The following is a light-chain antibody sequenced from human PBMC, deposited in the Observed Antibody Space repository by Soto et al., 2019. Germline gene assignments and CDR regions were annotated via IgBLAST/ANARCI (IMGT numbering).Light chain of an antibody. V-gene: IGKV1-12*01. CDR1: QYVSSW. CDR2: DAS. CDR3: QQANSFPLT. Sequence: DIQMTQSPSSVSASVGDRVTITCRASQYVSSWLAWYQQKPGKAPKRLIFDASNLASGVPSRFGGSRSGTDFTLTISSLQPEDFATYYCQQANSFPLTFGGGTKVEIK. J-gene: IGKJ4*01.